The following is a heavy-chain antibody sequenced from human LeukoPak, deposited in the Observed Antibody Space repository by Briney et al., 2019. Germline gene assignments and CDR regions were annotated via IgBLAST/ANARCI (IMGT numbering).Heavy chain of an antibody. Sequence: SETLSLTCTVSGVSISSRSYYWGWIRQPPGKGLEWIGSIYYSGSTYYNPSLKSRVPISVDTSKNQLSLKLSSVTAADTAVYYCARYSYDSSGYQYWGQGTLVTVSS. CDR2: IYYSGST. CDR1: GVSISSRSYY. CDR3: ARYSYDSSGYQY. V-gene: IGHV4-39*07. D-gene: IGHD3-22*01. J-gene: IGHJ4*02.